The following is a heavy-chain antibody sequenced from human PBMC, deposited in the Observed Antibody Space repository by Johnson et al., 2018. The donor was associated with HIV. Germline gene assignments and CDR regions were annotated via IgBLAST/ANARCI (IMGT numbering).Heavy chain of an antibody. V-gene: IGHV3-66*01. CDR2: IYSGGGT. J-gene: IGHJ3*02. CDR3: ARDFYAVVATPFIGSAFDI. D-gene: IGHD5-12*01. Sequence: EVHLVESGGGLVQPGGSLRLSCAASGFTVSSNYMSWVRQAPGKGLEWVSVIYSGGGTYYEDSVKGRFTISRDNSKNTLYLQMNSLRAEDTALYYCARDFYAVVATPFIGSAFDIWGQGTMVTVSS. CDR1: GFTVSSNY.